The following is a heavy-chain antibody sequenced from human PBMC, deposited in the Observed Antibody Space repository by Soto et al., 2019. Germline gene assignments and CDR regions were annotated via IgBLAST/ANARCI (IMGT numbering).Heavy chain of an antibody. CDR3: TQIYGSGSWGWYFHS. D-gene: IGHD1-26*01. J-gene: IGHJ4*02. CDR1: GFSLITGVG. V-gene: IGHV2-5*02. CDR2: IVWDKNA. Sequence: QITLKESGPSLVRPTETLTLTCTFSGFSLITGVGVGWVRQPPGKALEWLAVIVWDKNAYYRPSLQTRFTISQDTSEDQVVLTLTNMDPEDTPTYFCTQIYGSGSWGWYFHSWGQGTLVTVSS.